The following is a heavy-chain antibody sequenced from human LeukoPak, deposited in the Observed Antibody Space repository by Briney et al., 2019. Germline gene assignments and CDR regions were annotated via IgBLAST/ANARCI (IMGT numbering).Heavy chain of an antibody. Sequence: SQTLSLTCTVSGGSISSGGYYWSWIRQHPGKGLEWIGYIYYSGSTYYNPSLKSRVTISVDTSKNQFSLKLSSVTAADTAVYYCAKLPTAMVASGLYYFDYWGQGTLVTVSS. J-gene: IGHJ4*02. CDR1: GGSISSGGYY. CDR3: AKLPTAMVASGLYYFDY. D-gene: IGHD5-18*01. V-gene: IGHV4-31*03. CDR2: IYYSGST.